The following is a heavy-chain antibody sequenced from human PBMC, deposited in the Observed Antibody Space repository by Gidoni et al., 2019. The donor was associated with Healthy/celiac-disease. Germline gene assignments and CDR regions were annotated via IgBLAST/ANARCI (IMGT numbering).Heavy chain of an antibody. V-gene: IGHV4-31*03. CDR1: GGSISSGGYY. CDR3: AREEYCSSTSCYYYYGMDV. Sequence: QVQLQESGPGLVQPSQTLSLTCTVSGGSISSGGYYWSWIRQHPGKGLEWIGYIYYSGSTYYNPSLKSRVTISVDTSKNQFSLKLGSVTAADTAVYYCAREEYCSSTSCYYYYGMDVWGQGTTVTVSS. D-gene: IGHD2-2*01. J-gene: IGHJ6*02. CDR2: IYYSGST.